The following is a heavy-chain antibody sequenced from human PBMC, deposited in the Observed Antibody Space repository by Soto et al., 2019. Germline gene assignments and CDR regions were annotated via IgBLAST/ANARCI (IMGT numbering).Heavy chain of an antibody. CDR2: ISGSGGST. CDR3: ACVRYGRAEYFQH. V-gene: IGHV3-23*01. J-gene: IGHJ1*01. Sequence: PVVSLRLSCAASGFTFSSYAMSWVRQAPGKGLEWVSAISGSGGSTYYADSVKGRFTISRDNSKNTLYLQMNSLRAEDTAVYYWACVRYGRAEYFQHWGQGTLVTVSS. CDR1: GFTFSSYA. D-gene: IGHD1-1*01.